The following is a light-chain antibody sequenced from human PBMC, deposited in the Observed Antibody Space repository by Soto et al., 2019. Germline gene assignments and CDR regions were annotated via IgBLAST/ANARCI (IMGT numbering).Light chain of an antibody. CDR2: GAS. CDR3: QQYSSSPFT. V-gene: IGKV3-20*01. Sequence: EIVLTQSPGTLSLSPGERATLSCRASQSVSSSYLGWYQQKPGQAPRLLIYGASSRATGIPDRFSGSGSGTDFTLTISRLEPEDFAVYYCQQYSSSPFTFGPGTKVDIK. J-gene: IGKJ3*01. CDR1: QSVSSSY.